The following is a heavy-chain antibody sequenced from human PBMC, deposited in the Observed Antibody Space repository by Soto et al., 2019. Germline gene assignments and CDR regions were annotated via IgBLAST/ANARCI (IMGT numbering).Heavy chain of an antibody. CDR3: ARGATHGSSWYFWFDT. V-gene: IGHV1-69*01. CDR1: GGTFSTYP. Sequence: QVQLVQSGDEVRMPGSSVKVSCQASGGTFSTYPINWVRQAPGHGLEWMGGIIPLFGTTNYAQKCKGRVTITADESTSTAYMELSSLRAEDAAVYYCARGATHGSSWYFWFDTWGQGTLVTVSS. D-gene: IGHD6-13*01. J-gene: IGHJ5*02. CDR2: IIPLFGTT.